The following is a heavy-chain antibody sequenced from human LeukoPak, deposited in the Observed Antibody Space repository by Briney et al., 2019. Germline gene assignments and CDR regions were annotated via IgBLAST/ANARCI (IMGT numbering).Heavy chain of an antibody. CDR3: ARDSNFLNREAWGFDY. J-gene: IGHJ4*02. D-gene: IGHD7-27*01. V-gene: IGHV3-7*01. CDR1: GFTFSSYW. CDR2: IKQDGSEK. Sequence: GGSLRLSCAASGFTFSSYWMSWVRQAPGKGLEWVANIKQDGSEKYYVDSVKGRFTISRDNAKNSLYLQMNSLRAEDTAVYYCARDSNFLNREAWGFDYWGQGTLVTVSS.